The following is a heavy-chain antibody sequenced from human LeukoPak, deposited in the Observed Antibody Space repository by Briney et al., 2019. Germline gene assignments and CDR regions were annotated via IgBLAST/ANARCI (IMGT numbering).Heavy chain of an antibody. V-gene: IGHV3-33*06. CDR3: AKDRRTAGPIGFGELPNFSYGMDI. CDR1: GFTFSSYG. Sequence: GRSLRLSCAESGFTFSSYGMHWVRQAPGKELEWVAVIWYDGSNKYYADSVKGRFTISRDNSKNTLYLQMNSLRAEDTAVYYCAKDRRTAGPIGFGELPNFSYGMDIWGQGSTVTVSS. J-gene: IGHJ6*02. D-gene: IGHD3-10*01. CDR2: IWYDGSNK.